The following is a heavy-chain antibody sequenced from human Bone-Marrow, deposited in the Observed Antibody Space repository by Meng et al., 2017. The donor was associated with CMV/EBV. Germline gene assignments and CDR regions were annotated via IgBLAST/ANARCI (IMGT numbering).Heavy chain of an antibody. CDR1: GGPISSYY. V-gene: IGHV4-59*01. D-gene: IGHD3-3*01. J-gene: IGHJ4*02. Sequence: GSLRLSCTVSGGPISSYYWSWIRQPPGKGLDWIGYIYYSGSTNYNPSLKSRVTISVDTSKNQFSLKLSSVTAADTAVYYCARVSRDDFWSGYRYYFDYWGQGTLVTVSS. CDR2: IYYSGST. CDR3: ARVSRDDFWSGYRYYFDY.